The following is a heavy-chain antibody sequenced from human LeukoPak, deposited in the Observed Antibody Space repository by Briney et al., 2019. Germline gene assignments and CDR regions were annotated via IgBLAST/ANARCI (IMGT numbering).Heavy chain of an antibody. D-gene: IGHD6-13*01. V-gene: IGHV3-9*03. Sequence: PGGSLRLSCAASGFTFSSYAMHWVRQAPGKGLEWVSGISWNSGSIGYADSVKGRFTISRDNAKNSLYLQMNSLRAEDVALYYCAKYTAAAGTGYFDYWGQGTLVTVSS. CDR1: GFTFSSYA. CDR3: AKYTAAAGTGYFDY. J-gene: IGHJ4*02. CDR2: ISWNSGSI.